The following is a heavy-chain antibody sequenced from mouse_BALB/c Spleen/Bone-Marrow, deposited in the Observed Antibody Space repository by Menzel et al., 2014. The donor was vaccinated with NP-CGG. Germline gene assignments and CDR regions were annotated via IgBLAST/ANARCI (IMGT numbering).Heavy chain of an antibody. CDR3: ARSEGIYYYGSSYALDY. J-gene: IGHJ4*01. Sequence: PVKTGASVKISCKASDYSFTDYYMHWVKQTHGKSLEWIGYISCYNGATSYNQKFKGKATFIVDTSSSTAYMQFSSLTSEDSAVYYCARSEGIYYYGSSYALDYWGQGTSVTVSS. CDR2: ISCYNGAT. V-gene: IGHV1S34*01. CDR1: DYSFTDYY. D-gene: IGHD1-1*01.